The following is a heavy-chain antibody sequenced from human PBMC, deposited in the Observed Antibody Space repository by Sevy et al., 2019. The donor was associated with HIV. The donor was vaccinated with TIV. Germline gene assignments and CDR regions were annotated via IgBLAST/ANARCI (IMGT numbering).Heavy chain of an antibody. D-gene: IGHD1-26*01. V-gene: IGHV3-48*02. CDR1: GFTFSSYS. J-gene: IGHJ4*02. CDR2: ISSSTSTI. Sequence: GGFLRLSCAASGFTFSSYSMNWVRQAPGKGLEWVSYISSSTSTIYYADSVKGRFTISRDNAKNSLYLQMNSLRDEDTAVYYCARDSVTDTIRPYGIVGATPRYWGQGTLVTVSS. CDR3: ARDSVTDTIRPYGIVGATPRY.